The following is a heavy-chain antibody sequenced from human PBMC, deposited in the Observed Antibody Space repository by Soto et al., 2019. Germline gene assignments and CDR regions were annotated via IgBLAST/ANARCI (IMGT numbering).Heavy chain of an antibody. CDR2: IKKDGSVK. V-gene: IGHV3-7*03. CDR3: AGGSGWLTDY. CDR1: GFSFSSYW. J-gene: IGHJ4*02. D-gene: IGHD6-19*01. Sequence: GGSLRLSCEASGFSFSSYWMNWVRQAPGKGLEWVAIIKKDGSVKYYVDSVKGRFTISRDNAKNSPYLQMNGPRAEDTAVYYCAGGSGWLTDYWGRGPLVTVSS.